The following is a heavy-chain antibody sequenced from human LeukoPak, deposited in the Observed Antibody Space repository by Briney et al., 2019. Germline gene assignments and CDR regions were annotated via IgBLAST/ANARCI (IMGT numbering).Heavy chain of an antibody. CDR3: ARAIAARTRGGMDV. CDR1: GGSISSSSYY. Sequence: PSETLSLTCTVSGGSISSSSYYWGWIRQPPGKGLVWIGSIYYSGSTYYNPSLKSRVTISVDTSKNQFSLKLSSVTAADTAVYYCARAIAARTRGGMDVWGQGTTVTVSS. V-gene: IGHV4-39*01. D-gene: IGHD6-6*01. CDR2: IYYSGST. J-gene: IGHJ6*02.